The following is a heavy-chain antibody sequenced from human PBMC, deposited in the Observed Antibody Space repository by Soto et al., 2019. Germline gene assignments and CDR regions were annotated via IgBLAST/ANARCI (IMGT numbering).Heavy chain of an antibody. D-gene: IGHD6-13*01. CDR2: IIPVFGTP. CDR1: GYSFSSDA. J-gene: IGHJ4*02. CDR3: ARGGALSTSWYWGDGLDS. Sequence: SVKVSCTASGYSFSSDAITWLRQAPGQVLEWMGGIIPVFGTPSYAQKFQGRVTISADKSTNTSSLELRSLRSEDTAVYYCARGGALSTSWYWGDGLDSWGQGTQVTVS. V-gene: IGHV1-69*06.